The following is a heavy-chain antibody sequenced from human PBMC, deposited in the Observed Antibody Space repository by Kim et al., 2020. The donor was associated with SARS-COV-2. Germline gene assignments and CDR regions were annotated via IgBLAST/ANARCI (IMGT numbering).Heavy chain of an antibody. CDR1: GFTFSSYA. D-gene: IGHD6-13*01. V-gene: IGHV3-30-3*01. Sequence: GGSLRLSCAASGFTFSSYAMHGVRQAPGKGLEWVAVISYDGSNKYYADSVKGRFTISRDNSKNTLYLQMNSLRAEDTAVYYCARGGSSWDTLYNWFDPWGQGTLVTVSS. CDR3: ARGGSSWDTLYNWFDP. CDR2: ISYDGSNK. J-gene: IGHJ5*02.